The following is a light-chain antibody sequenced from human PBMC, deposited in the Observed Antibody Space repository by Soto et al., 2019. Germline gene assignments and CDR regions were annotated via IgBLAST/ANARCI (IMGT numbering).Light chain of an antibody. V-gene: IGKV3-20*01. Sequence: EIVLTQSPGTLSLSPGERATLSCRASQSVSSSYLAWYQQKDGQAPRLLIYDASTRATGVPDRFSGSGSGPDFTLTISRLEPEDFAVYYCQQYESSPRTFGQGTKADIK. J-gene: IGKJ1*01. CDR3: QQYESSPRT. CDR1: QSVSSSY. CDR2: DAS.